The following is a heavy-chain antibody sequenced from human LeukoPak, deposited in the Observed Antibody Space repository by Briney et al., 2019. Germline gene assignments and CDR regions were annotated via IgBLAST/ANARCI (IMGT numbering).Heavy chain of an antibody. V-gene: IGHV1-2*02. CDR1: GYTFTGDF. D-gene: IGHD6-6*01. Sequence: GASVKVSCKASGYTFTGDFIRWVRQAPGQGLEWMGWINSDSGGTNYARKFQGRVTMTRDTSISTAYMELSSLRSDDTAVFYCARGNIATRRGENWFDPWGQRTLVTVSS. CDR3: ARGNIATRRGENWFDP. CDR2: INSDSGGT. J-gene: IGHJ5*02.